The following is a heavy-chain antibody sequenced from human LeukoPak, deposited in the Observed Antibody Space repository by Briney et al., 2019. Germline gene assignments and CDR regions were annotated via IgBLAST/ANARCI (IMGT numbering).Heavy chain of an antibody. V-gene: IGHV3-48*01. CDR3: AWLADRGPLDY. D-gene: IGHD3-10*01. CDR1: GFTFSNYG. CDR2: ISSSSSTI. J-gene: IGHJ4*02. Sequence: GGSLRLSCAASGFTFSNYGMSWVRQAPGKGLEWVSYISSSSSTIYYADSVKGRFTISRDNAKNSLYLQMNSLRAEDTAVYYCAWLADRGPLDYWGQGTLVTVSS.